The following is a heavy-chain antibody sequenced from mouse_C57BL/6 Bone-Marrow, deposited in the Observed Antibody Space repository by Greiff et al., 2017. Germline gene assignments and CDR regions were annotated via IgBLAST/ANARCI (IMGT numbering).Heavy chain of an antibody. D-gene: IGHD1-1*01. CDR2: IDPSDSYT. CDR3: ARGTYYYGSDY. V-gene: IGHV1-69*01. J-gene: IGHJ2*01. CDR1: GYTFTSYW. Sequence: VQLQQPGAELVMPGASVKLSCKASGYTFTSYWMHWVKQRPGQGLEWIGEIDPSDSYTNYNQKFKGKYTLTVDKSSSTAYMQLSSLTSEDSAVDYCARGTYYYGSDYWGQGTILTVSS.